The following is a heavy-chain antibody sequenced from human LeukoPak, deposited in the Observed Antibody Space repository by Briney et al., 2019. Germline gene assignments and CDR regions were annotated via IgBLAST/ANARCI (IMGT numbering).Heavy chain of an antibody. V-gene: IGHV1-8*01. J-gene: IGHJ6*03. D-gene: IGHD6-13*01. CDR1: GYTFTSYD. Sequence: GASVKVSCKASGYTFTSYDINWVRQASGQGLEWMRWMNPNSGNTGYAQKFQGRVTMTRNTSISTAYMELSSLRSEDTAVYYCARGGIAAAGTDYYYYMDVWGKGTTVTVSS. CDR2: MNPNSGNT. CDR3: ARGGIAAAGTDYYYYMDV.